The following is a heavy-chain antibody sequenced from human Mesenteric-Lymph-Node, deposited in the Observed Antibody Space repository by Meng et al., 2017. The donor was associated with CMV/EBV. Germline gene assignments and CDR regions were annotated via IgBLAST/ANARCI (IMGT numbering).Heavy chain of an antibody. D-gene: IGHD3-9*01. CDR1: GFTFSDYY. J-gene: IGHJ4*02. CDR2: ISSSSSYT. CDR3: ARMYYDILTGQSLFLDY. V-gene: IGHV3-11*06. Sequence: QVQLVESGGGLVKPGGSLRLSCSAFGFTFSDYYMSWTRQAPGKGLEWVSYISSSSSYTNYADSVKGRFTISRDNAKNSLYLQMNSLRAEDTAVYYCARMYYDILTGQSLFLDYWGQGTLVIVAS.